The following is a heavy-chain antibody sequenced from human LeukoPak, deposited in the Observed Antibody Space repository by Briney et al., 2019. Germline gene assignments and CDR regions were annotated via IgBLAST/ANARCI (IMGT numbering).Heavy chain of an antibody. CDR3: AKGWSSGYYYAVEC. D-gene: IGHD3-22*01. CDR2: ISGSGGST. J-gene: IGHJ4*02. Sequence: QPGGSLILSCAASGFTFSSYAMSWVRQAPGKGLEWVSAISGSGGSTYYADSVKGRFTISRDNSKNTLYLQMNSLRAEDTAVYYCAKGWSSGYYYAVECWGQGTLVTVSS. CDR1: GFTFSSYA. V-gene: IGHV3-23*01.